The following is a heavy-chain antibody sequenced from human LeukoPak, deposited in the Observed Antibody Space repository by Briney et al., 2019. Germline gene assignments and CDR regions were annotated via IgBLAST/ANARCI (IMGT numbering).Heavy chain of an antibody. D-gene: IGHD2-15*01. CDR1: GFTVSSNY. J-gene: IGHJ4*02. CDR3: AKDRPTTGYCSGGSCYVGYGSGTLDY. V-gene: IGHV3-23*01. CDR2: ISGSGGST. Sequence: PGGSLRLSCAASGFTVSSNYMSWVRQAPGKGLEWVSAISGSGGSTYYADSVKGRFTISRDNSKNTLYLQMNSLRAEDTAVYYCAKDRPTTGYCSGGSCYVGYGSGTLDYWGQGTLVTVSS.